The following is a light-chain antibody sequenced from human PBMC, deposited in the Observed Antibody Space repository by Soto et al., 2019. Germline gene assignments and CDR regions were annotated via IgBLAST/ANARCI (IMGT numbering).Light chain of an antibody. V-gene: IGKV1-33*01. CDR1: QDISNY. J-gene: IGKJ4*01. CDR2: DAS. CDR3: QQYDNLPLT. Sequence: DIQMTQSPSSLSASVGDRVTITCQASQDISNYLNWYQQKPRKAPKLLIYDASNLETGVPSKFSGSGSVTHFTLTISSLQPEDIATYFCQQYDNLPLTFGGGTKVEIK.